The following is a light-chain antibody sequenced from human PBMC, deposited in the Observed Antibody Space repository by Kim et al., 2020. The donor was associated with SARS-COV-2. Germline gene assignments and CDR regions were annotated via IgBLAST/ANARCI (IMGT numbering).Light chain of an antibody. Sequence: PGGTVTLTCGSSAGPVTSGYYPYWFQQKPGQAPRTLIYDINNRNAWTPARFSGSLTGGKAALTLSGAQSEDEADYFCLLTYSGIRLFGGGTQLTVL. CDR1: AGPVTSGYY. CDR3: LLTYSGIRL. CDR2: DIN. V-gene: IGLV7-46*01. J-gene: IGLJ2*01.